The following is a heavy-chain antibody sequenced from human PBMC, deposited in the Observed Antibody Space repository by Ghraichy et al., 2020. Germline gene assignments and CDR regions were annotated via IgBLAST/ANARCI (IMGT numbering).Heavy chain of an antibody. V-gene: IGHV1-24*01. CDR1: GYTLTELS. J-gene: IGHJ4*02. Sequence: ASVKVSCKVSGYTLTELSMHWVRQAPGQGLEWMGGFDPEDGETIYAQKFQGRVTMTEDTSTDTAYMELSSLRSEDTAVYYCATAYDSSGYYYPFDSWGPGTLVTVSS. CDR2: FDPEDGET. D-gene: IGHD3-22*01. CDR3: ATAYDSSGYYYPFDS.